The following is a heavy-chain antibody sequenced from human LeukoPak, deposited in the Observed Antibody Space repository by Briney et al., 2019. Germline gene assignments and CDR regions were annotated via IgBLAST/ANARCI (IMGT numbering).Heavy chain of an antibody. J-gene: IGHJ4*02. Sequence: GGSLRLSCAASGFTFSSYAMSWVRQAPGKGLEWVSAISGSGGSTYYADSVKGRFTISRDNSKNTLYLQMNSLRAEDTAVYYCAKGPYYDFCSGYYIDYWGQGTLVTVSS. CDR3: AKGPYYDFCSGYYIDY. CDR1: GFTFSSYA. CDR2: ISGSGGST. V-gene: IGHV3-23*01. D-gene: IGHD3-3*01.